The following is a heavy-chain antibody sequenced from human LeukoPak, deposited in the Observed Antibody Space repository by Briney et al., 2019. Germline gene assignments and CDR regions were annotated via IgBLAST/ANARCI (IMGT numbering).Heavy chain of an antibody. CDR3: AKPRIAVAGTDLDF. CDR1: GFTFSCYG. CDR2: ISYDGSYK. J-gene: IGHJ4*02. D-gene: IGHD6-19*01. Sequence: PGGSLRLSCAASGFTFSCYGMHWVRQAPAKGLEWVAVISYDGSYKYYADSVKGRFTISRDNSKNTLYLQMNSLRAEDTAVYYCAKPRIAVAGTDLDFWGQGTLVTVSS. V-gene: IGHV3-30*18.